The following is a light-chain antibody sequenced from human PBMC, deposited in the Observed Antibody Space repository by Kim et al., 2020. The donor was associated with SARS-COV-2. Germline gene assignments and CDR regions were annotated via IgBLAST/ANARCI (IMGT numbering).Light chain of an antibody. CDR3: QQYYKSSPP. Sequence: SASVGARVTITCRASQDINTWLAWYQQKPGKAPKLLVHTASTLESGVPSRFSGSGSGTEFTLTIRSLQPDDFATYYCQQYYKSSPPFGGGTKLEI. J-gene: IGKJ4*01. CDR1: QDINTW. CDR2: TAS. V-gene: IGKV1-5*03.